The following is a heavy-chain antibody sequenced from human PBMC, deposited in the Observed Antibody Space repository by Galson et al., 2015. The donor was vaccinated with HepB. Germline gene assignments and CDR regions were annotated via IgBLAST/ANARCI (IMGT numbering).Heavy chain of an antibody. J-gene: IGHJ6*02. Sequence: SVKVSCKASGYTFTSYGVSWVRQAPGRGLEWMGWISAYNGNTNYAQKLQGRVTMTTDTSTSTAYMELRSLRSDDTAVYYCARRGCSSTSCPYYYYGMDVWGQGTTVTVSS. CDR1: GYTFTSYG. CDR3: ARRGCSSTSCPYYYYGMDV. CDR2: ISAYNGNT. D-gene: IGHD2-2*01. V-gene: IGHV1-18*04.